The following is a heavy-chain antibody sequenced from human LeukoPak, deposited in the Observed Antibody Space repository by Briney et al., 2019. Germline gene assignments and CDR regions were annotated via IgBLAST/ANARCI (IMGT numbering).Heavy chain of an antibody. D-gene: IGHD2/OR15-2a*01. J-gene: IGHJ5*02. CDR1: AVTFGDFA. CDR3: ARVNFREYRGYTWFEP. CDR2: VRTKTHGGAP. V-gene: IGHV3-49*03. Sequence: PGRSLRLSCKGSAVTFGDFAVTWFRQAPGKRLEWVGFVRTKTHGGAPETAASVKGRFNVSRDDSEGIAYLQMTSLRAEDTAMYYCARVNFREYRGYTWFEPWRQGTLVTVSS.